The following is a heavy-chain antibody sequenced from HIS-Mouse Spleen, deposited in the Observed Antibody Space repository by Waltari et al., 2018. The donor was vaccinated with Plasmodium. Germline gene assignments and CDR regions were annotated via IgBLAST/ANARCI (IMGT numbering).Heavy chain of an antibody. CDR1: GFSLSTSGVG. J-gene: IGHJ4*02. CDR3: AHRPDCSSTSCYGGFDY. Sequence: QITLKESGPTLVKPTQTLTLTCTFSGFSLSTSGVGVGWIRQPPGKALEWLALIYWDDDKRYRPSLKSRLNITKDTSKNQVVLTMTNMDPVDTATYYCAHRPDCSSTSCYGGFDYWGQGTLVTVSS. D-gene: IGHD2-2*01. V-gene: IGHV2-5*02. CDR2: IYWDDDK.